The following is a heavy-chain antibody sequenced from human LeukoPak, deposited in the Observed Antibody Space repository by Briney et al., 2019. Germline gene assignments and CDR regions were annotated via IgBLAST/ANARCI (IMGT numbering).Heavy chain of an antibody. CDR2: INPSGGST. D-gene: IGHD6-13*01. V-gene: IGHV1-46*01. Sequence: ASVKVSCKASGYTFTNYYMHWVRQAPGQGLEWMGIINPSGGSTSYAQKFQGRVTVTRDTSTSTVYMELSSLRSEDTAVYYCARGTVAAAGRKNWFDPWGQGTLVTVSS. J-gene: IGHJ5*02. CDR1: GYTFTNYY. CDR3: ARGTVAAAGRKNWFDP.